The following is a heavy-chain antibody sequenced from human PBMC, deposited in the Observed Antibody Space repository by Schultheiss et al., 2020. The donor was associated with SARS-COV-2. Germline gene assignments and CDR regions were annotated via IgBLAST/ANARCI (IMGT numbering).Heavy chain of an antibody. CDR1: GYSFTNYW. D-gene: IGHD2-15*01. CDR2: IYPGDSKT. CDR3: ARRLGPYCSGGSCYSWLDS. J-gene: IGHJ5*01. V-gene: IGHV5-51*01. Sequence: GESLKISCKGSGYSFTNYWIGWVRQMPGKGLEWMGVIYPGDSKTKYSPSFKGQVTISVDKSISTAYLQWSSLKASDTAMYYCARRLGPYCSGGSCYSWLDSWGQGALVTVSS.